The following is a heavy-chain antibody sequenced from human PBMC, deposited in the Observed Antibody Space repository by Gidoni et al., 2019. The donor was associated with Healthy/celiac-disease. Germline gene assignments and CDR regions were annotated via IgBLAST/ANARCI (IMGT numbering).Heavy chain of an antibody. CDR2: INHSGST. CDR1: GGSFSGYY. CDR3: ARGIGYSNYVLDY. Sequence: QVQLQQWGAGLLKRSETLSLTCAVYGGSFSGYYWSWIRQPPGKGLEWIGEINHSGSTNYNPSLKSRVTISVDTSKNQFSLKLSSVTAADTAVYYCARGIGYSNYVLDYWGQGTLVTVSS. V-gene: IGHV4-34*01. J-gene: IGHJ4*02. D-gene: IGHD4-4*01.